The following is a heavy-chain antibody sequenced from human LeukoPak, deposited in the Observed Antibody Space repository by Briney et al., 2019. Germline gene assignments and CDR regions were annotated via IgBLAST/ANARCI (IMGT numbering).Heavy chain of an antibody. J-gene: IGHJ4*02. D-gene: IGHD3-22*01. V-gene: IGHV4-34*01. CDR1: GGSFSGYY. CDR2: INHSGST. CDR3: AREGVKPYYYDSSGYFDY. Sequence: PLETLSLTCAVYGGSFSGYYWSWIRQPPGKGLEWIGEINHSGSTNYNPSLKSRVTISVDTSKNQFSLKLSSVTAADTAVYYCAREGVKPYYYDSSGYFDYWGQGTLVTVSS.